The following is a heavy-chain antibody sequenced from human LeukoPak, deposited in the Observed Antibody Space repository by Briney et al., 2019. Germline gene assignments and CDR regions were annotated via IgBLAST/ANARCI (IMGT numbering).Heavy chain of an antibody. CDR3: AKVTQTNMIVVVTSFDY. V-gene: IGHV3-23*01. Sequence: PGGSLRLSCAASGFTFSSYAMTWVRQAPGKGLEWVSGISGSGGSTYYADSVKGRFTISRDNSKNTLYLQMNSLRAEDTAVYYCAKVTQTNMIVVVTSFDYWGQGTLVTVSS. D-gene: IGHD3-22*01. J-gene: IGHJ4*02. CDR2: ISGSGGST. CDR1: GFTFSSYA.